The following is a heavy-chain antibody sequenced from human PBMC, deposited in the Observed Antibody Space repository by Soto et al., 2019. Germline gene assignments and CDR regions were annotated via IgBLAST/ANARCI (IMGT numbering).Heavy chain of an antibody. CDR3: ARDRYSSGWYPSDYYYYGMDV. J-gene: IGHJ6*02. CDR2: ISAYNGNT. V-gene: IGHV1-18*01. CDR1: GYTFTSYG. Sequence: ASVKVSCKASGYTFTSYGISWARQAPGQGLEWMGWISAYNGNTNYAQKLQGRVTMTTDTSTSTAYMELRSLRSDDTAVYYCARDRYSSGWYPSDYYYYGMDVWGQGTTVTVSS. D-gene: IGHD6-19*01.